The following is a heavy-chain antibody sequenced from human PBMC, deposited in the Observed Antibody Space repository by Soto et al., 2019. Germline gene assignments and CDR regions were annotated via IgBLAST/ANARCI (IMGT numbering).Heavy chain of an antibody. CDR2: IIPIFGTA. Sequence: QVQLVQSGAVVKKPGSSVKVSCKASGGTFSSYAISWVRQAPGQGLEWMGGIIPIFGTANYAQKFQGRVTITTDESTSTAYMELSSLRSEDTAVYYCARECIAAAGYYYYYGMDVWGQGTTVTVSS. CDR3: ARECIAAAGYYYYYGMDV. CDR1: GGTFSSYA. V-gene: IGHV1-69*01. D-gene: IGHD6-13*01. J-gene: IGHJ6*02.